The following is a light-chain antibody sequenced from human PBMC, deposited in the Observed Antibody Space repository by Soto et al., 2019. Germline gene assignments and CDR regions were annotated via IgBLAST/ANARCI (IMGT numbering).Light chain of an antibody. CDR2: GAS. V-gene: IGKV3-20*01. Sequence: EIGLTQSPGTLSLSPGERATLSCRASQYVSSSYLAWYQQKPGQAPRLLIYGASSRATGIPDRFSGSGSGTDFTLTISRLEPEDFAVYYCQQYGTSPWTFGQGTKVDIK. J-gene: IGKJ1*01. CDR1: QYVSSSY. CDR3: QQYGTSPWT.